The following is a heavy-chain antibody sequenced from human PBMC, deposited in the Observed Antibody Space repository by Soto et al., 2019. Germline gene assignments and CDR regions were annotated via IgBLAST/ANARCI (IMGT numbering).Heavy chain of an antibody. J-gene: IGHJ6*02. D-gene: IGHD5-12*01. Sequence: QVQLVQSGAEVKKPGSSVKVSCKASGGTFSSYAISWVRQAPGQGLEWMGGIIPIFGTANYAQKFQGRGTISADESTSTDYMELSSLRSEDTAVYYCASGTSGYSGYDWAGYYYGMDVWGQGTTVTVSS. CDR2: IIPIFGTA. CDR3: ASGTSGYSGYDWAGYYYGMDV. CDR1: GGTFSSYA. V-gene: IGHV1-69*01.